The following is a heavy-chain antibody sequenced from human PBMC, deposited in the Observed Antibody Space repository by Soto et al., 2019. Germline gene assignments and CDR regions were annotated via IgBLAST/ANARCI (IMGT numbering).Heavy chain of an antibody. Sequence: EVQLVESGGGLVKPRGSLRLSCAASGFTFSSYSMNWVRQAPGKGLEWVSSISSSSSYIYYADSVKGRFTISRDNAKNSLYLQMNSLRAEDTAVYYCARATRWGRYRYTGGFDYWGQGTLVTVSS. CDR2: ISSSSSYI. D-gene: IGHD3-16*02. V-gene: IGHV3-21*01. CDR3: ARATRWGRYRYTGGFDY. J-gene: IGHJ4*02. CDR1: GFTFSSYS.